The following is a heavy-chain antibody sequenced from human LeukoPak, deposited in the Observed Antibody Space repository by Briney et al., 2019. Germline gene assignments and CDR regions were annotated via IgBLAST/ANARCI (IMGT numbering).Heavy chain of an antibody. CDR2: ISSSGSTI. CDR1: GFTFSSYE. V-gene: IGHV3-48*03. D-gene: IGHD3-10*01. J-gene: IGHJ4*02. CDR3: ARDDYYGSGGHDY. Sequence: PGGSLRLSCAASGFTFSSYEMNWVRQAPGKGLEWVSYISSSGSTIYYADSVKGRFTISRDNAKNSLYLQMNSLRAEDTAVYYCARDDYYGSGGHDYWGQGTLVTVSS.